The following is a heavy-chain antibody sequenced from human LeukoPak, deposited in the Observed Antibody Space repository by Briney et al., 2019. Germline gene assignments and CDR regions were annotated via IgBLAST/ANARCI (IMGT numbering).Heavy chain of an antibody. J-gene: IGHJ5*01. CDR2: ISGTGAVT. Sequence: GGSLRLSCAASGFTFSSYSMNWVRQAPGKGLEWVSAISGTGAVTYYAESVKGRFTISRDNSKNTVYLHMNSLKVEDTAVYYCARGLTTTGFDSWGQGTLVTVSS. V-gene: IGHV3-23*01. D-gene: IGHD4-17*01. CDR1: GFTFSSYS. CDR3: ARGLTTTGFDS.